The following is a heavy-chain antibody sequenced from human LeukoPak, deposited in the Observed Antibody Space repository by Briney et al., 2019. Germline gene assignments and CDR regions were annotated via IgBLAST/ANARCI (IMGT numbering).Heavy chain of an antibody. CDR2: INPSGGST. V-gene: IGHV1-46*04. CDR3: ARDLGPIVGDAFDI. J-gene: IGHJ3*02. CDR1: VYTFTIYY. D-gene: IGHD1-26*01. Sequence: ASVRVSSTPSVYTFTIYYMHCVRRAPGQGLERMGIINPSGGSTSYAQKLQGRVTISTETSPSTVYMELSSLRSEDTAVYYCARDLGPIVGDAFDIWGQGTMVTVSS.